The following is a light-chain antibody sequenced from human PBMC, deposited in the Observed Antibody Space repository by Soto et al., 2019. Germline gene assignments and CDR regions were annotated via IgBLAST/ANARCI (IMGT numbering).Light chain of an antibody. CDR2: DAS. CDR1: QSIDIY. CDR3: QQRKFWLS. Sequence: TVLTQSPATLSLSPGERATLSCRASQSIDIYLAWYQLRPGQAPRLLIYDASNRPPGIPARFSGSGSGTDFTLSISSLEPEDFAIYYCQQRKFWLSFGGGTKVEIK. V-gene: IGKV3-11*01. J-gene: IGKJ4*01.